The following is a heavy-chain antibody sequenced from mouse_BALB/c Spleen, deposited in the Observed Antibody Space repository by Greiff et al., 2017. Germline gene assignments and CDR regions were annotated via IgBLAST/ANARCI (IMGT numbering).Heavy chain of an antibody. CDR1: GDSITSGY. V-gene: IGHV3-8*02. Sequence: EVMLVESGPSLVKPSQTLSLTCSVTGDSITSGYWNWIRKFPGNKLEYMGYISYSGSTYYNPSLKSRISITRDTSKNQYYLQLNSVTTEDTATYYCARSSGSSYNWYFDVWGAGTTVTVSS. J-gene: IGHJ1*01. CDR2: ISYSGST. CDR3: ARSSGSSYNWYFDV. D-gene: IGHD1-1*01.